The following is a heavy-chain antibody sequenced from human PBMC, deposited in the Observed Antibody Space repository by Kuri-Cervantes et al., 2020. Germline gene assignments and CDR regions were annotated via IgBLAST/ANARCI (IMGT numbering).Heavy chain of an antibody. CDR3: ARAYCNTGSCSITGAAGY. J-gene: IGHJ4*02. CDR1: GFTFSSYE. D-gene: IGHD2-15*01. CDR2: ITSSGSSI. Sequence: LSLTCAVSGFTFSSYEMNWVRQAPGKGLEWVSHITSSGSSIYYADSVKGRFIISRDNAENSLFLQMNSLRAEDTAVYYCARAYCNTGSCSITGAAGYWGQGTLVTVSS. V-gene: IGHV3-48*03.